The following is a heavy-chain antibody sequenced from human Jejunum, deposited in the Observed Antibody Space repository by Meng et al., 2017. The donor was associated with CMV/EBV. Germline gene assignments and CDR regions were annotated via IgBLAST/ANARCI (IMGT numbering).Heavy chain of an antibody. Sequence: QVQLVQSGTEVKKPGSSVKVSCKSSGGVFNNYVLNWVRQAPGQGLEWMGGIIAVLKTPTYAQKFRGRLTITADESTGTTYMELTSLTSEDTAVYYCARGFSNGYLPFDYWGQGTLVTVSS. CDR2: IIAVLKTP. D-gene: IGHD3-22*01. CDR1: GGVFNNYV. J-gene: IGHJ4*02. V-gene: IGHV1-69*01. CDR3: ARGFSNGYLPFDY.